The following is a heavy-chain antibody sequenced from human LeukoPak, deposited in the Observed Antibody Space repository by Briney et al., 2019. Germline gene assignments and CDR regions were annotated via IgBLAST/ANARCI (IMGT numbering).Heavy chain of an antibody. V-gene: IGHV3-7*03. CDR1: GFTFRSYW. J-gene: IGHJ4*02. CDR2: IKQDGSEK. D-gene: IGHD1-26*01. Sequence: PGGSLRLSCAASGFTFRSYWMRWVRQAPGKGLEWVANIKQDGSEKNYVDSVKGRFTISRDNAKNSLYLQMNSLRADDTAVYYCARYSGSYYYPPAWDLWGQGTLVTVSS. CDR3: ARYSGSYYYPPAWDL.